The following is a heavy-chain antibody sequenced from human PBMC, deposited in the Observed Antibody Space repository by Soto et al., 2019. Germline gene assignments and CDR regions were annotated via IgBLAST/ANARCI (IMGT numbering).Heavy chain of an antibody. CDR2: ISAYNGNT. D-gene: IGHD2-2*01. CDR3: ASTGYCSSTSCHRYYYYYYMEV. V-gene: IGHV1-18*01. J-gene: IGHJ6*03. CDR1: GYTFTSYG. Sequence: ASVKVSCKASGYTFTSYGISWVRQAPGQGLEWMGWISAYNGNTNYAQKLQGRVTMTTDTSTSTAYMELRSLRSDDTAVYYCASTGYCSSTSCHRYYYYYYMEVWGKGTTVTVSS.